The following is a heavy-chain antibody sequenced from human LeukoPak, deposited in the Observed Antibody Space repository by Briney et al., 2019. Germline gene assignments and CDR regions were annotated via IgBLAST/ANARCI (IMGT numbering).Heavy chain of an antibody. CDR2: IYNRGTT. J-gene: IGHJ4*02. D-gene: IGHD6-19*01. V-gene: IGHV4-59*11. CDR3: TKATQWLAFDY. CDR1: GGSISSHF. Sequence: SETLSLSCTVSGGSISSHFWSWMRQPPGKGLEWIGNIYNRGTTNYNPSLNSRVTMSVDTSKNQLSLQLTSVTAADTAVYYCTKATQWLAFDYWGRGTLVTVSS.